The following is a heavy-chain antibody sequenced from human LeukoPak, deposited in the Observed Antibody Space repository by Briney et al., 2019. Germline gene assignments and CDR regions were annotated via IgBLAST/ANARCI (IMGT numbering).Heavy chain of an antibody. J-gene: IGHJ4*02. CDR1: GFTFSGNW. CDR3: ARGRNGPFDY. Sequence: GGSLRLSCAASGFTFSGNWMHWVRQAPGKGLVWVSHISTDGRTITYADSVKGRFTISRDNAKSTLYLQMGSLRAEDTAMYYCARGRNGPFDYWGQGTLVTVSS. V-gene: IGHV3-74*03. CDR2: ISTDGRTI. D-gene: IGHD4-11*01.